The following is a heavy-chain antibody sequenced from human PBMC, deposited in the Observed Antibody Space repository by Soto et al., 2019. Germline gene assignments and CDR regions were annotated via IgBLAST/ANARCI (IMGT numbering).Heavy chain of an antibody. J-gene: IGHJ5*02. CDR2: IYHSGST. CDR1: CGSISSSNW. D-gene: IGHD6-19*01. Sequence: NPSETLSLTCAVSCGSISSSNWWSWVRQPPGKGLEWIGEIYHSGSTNYNPSLKSRVTISVDKSKNQFSLKLSSVTAADTAVYYCARESRRGSSGWYDWFDPWGQGTLVTVSS. CDR3: ARESRRGSSGWYDWFDP. V-gene: IGHV4-4*02.